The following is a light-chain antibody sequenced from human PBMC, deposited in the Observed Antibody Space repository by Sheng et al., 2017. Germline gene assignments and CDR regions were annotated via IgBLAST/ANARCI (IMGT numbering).Light chain of an antibody. CDR1: ALQKKF. V-gene: IGLV3-25*03. Sequence: SYTLTQPPSVSVSPGQTARITCSGDALQKKFAFWYQHKPGQAPIHSSLKTLRGPQGIPERFSGSSSGTTVTLTISGVQADDEADYYCQSADVTDSFYVFGTGTKVAVL. CDR2: KTL. CDR3: QSADVTDSFYV. J-gene: IGLJ1*01.